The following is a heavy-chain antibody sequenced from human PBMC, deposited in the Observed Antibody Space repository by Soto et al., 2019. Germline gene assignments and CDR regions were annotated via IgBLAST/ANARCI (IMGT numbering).Heavy chain of an antibody. CDR3: ARPRTVAAKKGYDY. CDR2: IIPIFGTI. Sequence: SVKVSCKASGGTFSRYPIAWVRQAPGHGLEWMGQIIPIFGTISHAQNFQGRITITADESTSTAYMELSSLRSDDTAVYYCARPRTVAAKKGYDYWGQ. V-gene: IGHV1-69*13. D-gene: IGHD4-4*01. J-gene: IGHJ4*01. CDR1: GGTFSRYP.